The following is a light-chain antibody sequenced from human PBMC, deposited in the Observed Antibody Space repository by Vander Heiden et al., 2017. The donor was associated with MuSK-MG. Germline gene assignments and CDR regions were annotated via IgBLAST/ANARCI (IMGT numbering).Light chain of an antibody. CDR3: LQDASSPLT. CDR1: QSVFYTSNSQNY. J-gene: IGKJ4*01. CDR2: WAS. Sequence: DIVMTQSTDSLSVSLRERDTINCKSSQSVFYTSNSQNYLAWYQQKPGQPLKLLIYWASIRGSGVPDRFSGSGSRTHFTLTISSLQAAAVAVYYCLQDASSPLTSGGGTKVEIK. V-gene: IGKV4-1*01.